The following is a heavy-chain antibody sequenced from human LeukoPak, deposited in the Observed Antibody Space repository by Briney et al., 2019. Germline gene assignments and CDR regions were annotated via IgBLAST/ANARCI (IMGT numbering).Heavy chain of an antibody. CDR3: AREESYYDSSGWAYYFDY. CDR1: GXTVSSKY. D-gene: IGHD3-22*01. V-gene: IGHV3-53*01. J-gene: IGHJ4*02. Sequence: PGGSLRLSCPASGXTVSSKYMSRGRQAPGKGLEWVSIFYSGGNTYYADSVKGRFAISRDNSKKTLYLQMNSLRAEDTAVYYCAREESYYDSSGWAYYFDYWGQGTLVTVSS. CDR2: FYSGGNT.